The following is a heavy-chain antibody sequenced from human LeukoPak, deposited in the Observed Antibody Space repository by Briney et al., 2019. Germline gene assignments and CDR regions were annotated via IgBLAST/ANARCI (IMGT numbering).Heavy chain of an antibody. J-gene: IGHJ3*02. CDR3: ARGLSHIRTVTAGNTDPFGI. CDR1: GYTFTGYY. CDR2: INPSGGTT. D-gene: IGHD4-17*01. Sequence: ASVKVSCKASGYTFTGYYMHWVRQAPGQGLEWMGIINPSGGTTNYAHKFQGRVTMTRDMSTSTVYMELSSLRSEETAVYFCARGLSHIRTVTAGNTDPFGIWGQGTMVTVSS. V-gene: IGHV1-46*01.